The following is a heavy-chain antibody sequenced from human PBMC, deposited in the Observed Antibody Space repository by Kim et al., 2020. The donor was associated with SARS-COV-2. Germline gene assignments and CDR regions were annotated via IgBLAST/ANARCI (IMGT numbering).Heavy chain of an antibody. J-gene: IGHJ3*01. CDR3: AKDGADTDNWGAFDV. V-gene: IGHV3-30*18. Sequence: GSLRLSCVASGFNFNNYGLHWVRQAPGKGLEWVAVISYDGSTQYYVDSVKGRFTISRDNSKNTLYLHMSSLRTDDTAVYYCAKDGADTDNWGAFDVWGQGTMVTVSS. D-gene: IGHD3-16*01. CDR2: ISYDGSTQ. CDR1: GFNFNNYG.